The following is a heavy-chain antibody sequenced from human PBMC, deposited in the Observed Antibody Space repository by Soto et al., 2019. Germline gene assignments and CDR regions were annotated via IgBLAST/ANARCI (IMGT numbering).Heavy chain of an antibody. CDR2: VSYDGSNK. V-gene: IGHV3-30*18. J-gene: IGHJ4*02. Sequence: PGESLRLSCAASGFTFSSCGVHWVRQAPGKGLEWVASVSYDGSNKHYADSVKGRFTISRDNSRNTLDLQMNSLRAEDTAVYYCAKDTYYYDRSGYYTYDHWGQGT. D-gene: IGHD3-22*01. CDR1: GFTFSSCG. CDR3: AKDTYYYDRSGYYTYDH.